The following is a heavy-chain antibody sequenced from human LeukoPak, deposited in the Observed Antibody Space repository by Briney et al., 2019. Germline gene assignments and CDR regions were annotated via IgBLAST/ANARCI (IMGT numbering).Heavy chain of an antibody. V-gene: IGHV1-2*06. CDR1: GYTFTGYY. D-gene: IGHD1-26*01. CDR2: INPNSGGT. CDR3: ARDRGGGASLDY. Sequence: ASVKASCKASGYTFTGYYMHWVRQAPGQGLEWMGRINPNSGGTNYAQKFQGRVTMTRDTSISTAYMELSRLRSDDTAVYYCARDRGGGASLDYWGQGTLVTVSS. J-gene: IGHJ4*02.